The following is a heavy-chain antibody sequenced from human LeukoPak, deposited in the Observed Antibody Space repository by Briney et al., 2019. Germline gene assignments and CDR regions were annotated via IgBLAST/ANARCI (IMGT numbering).Heavy chain of an antibody. CDR3: ARPLMYYYGSETYFWFDP. D-gene: IGHD3-10*01. CDR2: ISSSGSTI. V-gene: IGHV3-48*01. J-gene: IGHJ5*02. Sequence: ISSSGSTIYYADSVKGRFTISRDNSKNTLYLQMNSLRAEDTAVYYCARPLMYYYGSETYFWFDPWGQGTLVTVSS.